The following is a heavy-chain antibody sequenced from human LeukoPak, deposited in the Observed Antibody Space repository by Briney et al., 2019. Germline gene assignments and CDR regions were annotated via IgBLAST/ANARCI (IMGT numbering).Heavy chain of an antibody. Sequence: SETLSLTCSVSGGSISSSSYCWGWIRQHPGKGLEWIGYIYYSGSTYYNPSLKSRVTISVDTSKNQFSLKLSSVTAADTAVYYCARDSSGCLDYWGQGTLVTVSS. CDR2: IYYSGST. D-gene: IGHD6-19*01. V-gene: IGHV4-31*03. CDR1: GGSISSSSYC. CDR3: ARDSSGCLDY. J-gene: IGHJ4*02.